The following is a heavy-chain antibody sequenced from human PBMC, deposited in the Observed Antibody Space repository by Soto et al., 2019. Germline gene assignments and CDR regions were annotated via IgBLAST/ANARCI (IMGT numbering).Heavy chain of an antibody. CDR2: ISYDGSNK. J-gene: IGHJ5*02. Sequence: QVQLVESGGGVVQPGRSLRLSCAASGFTFSSYGMHWVRQAPGKGLEWVAVISYDGSNKYYADSVKGRFTISRDNSKNTLYLQMNSLRAEDTAVYYCAKDWRGYCSGGSCPNWFDPWGQGTLVTVSS. V-gene: IGHV3-30*18. CDR3: AKDWRGYCSGGSCPNWFDP. D-gene: IGHD2-15*01. CDR1: GFTFSSYG.